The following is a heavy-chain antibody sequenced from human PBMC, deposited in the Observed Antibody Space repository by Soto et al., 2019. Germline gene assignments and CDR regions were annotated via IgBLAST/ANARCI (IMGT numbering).Heavy chain of an antibody. CDR1: GFTFSSYG. CDR3: AKDPHGVVCGGGSCYSMAFDF. D-gene: IGHD2-15*01. V-gene: IGHV3-30*18. Sequence: QVQLVESGGGVVQPGRSLRLSCAASGFTFSSYGMHWVRQAPGKGLEWVAVISYDGTNKYYADSVKGLFTISRDNSKNTLYLQMNSLRAEDTAVYYCAKDPHGVVCGGGSCYSMAFDFWGQGTLVTVSS. J-gene: IGHJ4*02. CDR2: ISYDGTNK.